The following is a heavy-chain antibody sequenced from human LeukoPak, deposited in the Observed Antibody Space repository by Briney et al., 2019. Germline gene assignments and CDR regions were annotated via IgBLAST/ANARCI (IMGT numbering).Heavy chain of an antibody. CDR2: IYYSGST. J-gene: IGHJ4*02. V-gene: IGHV4-39*01. D-gene: IGHD3-3*01. Sequence: SETLSLTCTVSGGAISSSSYYWGWIRQPPGKGLEWIGSIYYSGSTYYNPSLKSRVTISVDTSKNQFSLKLSSVTAADTAVYYCARRGFWSGYSMYYFDYWGQGTLVTVSS. CDR1: GGAISSSSYY. CDR3: ARRGFWSGYSMYYFDY.